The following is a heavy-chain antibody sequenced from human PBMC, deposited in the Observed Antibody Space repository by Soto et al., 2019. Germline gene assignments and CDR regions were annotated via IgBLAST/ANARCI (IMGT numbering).Heavy chain of an antibody. CDR1: GGSISSYY. D-gene: IGHD6-13*01. J-gene: IGHJ6*02. CDR3: AREGIASYGMDV. V-gene: IGHV4-59*01. Sequence: PSETLSLTCTVSGGSISSYYWSWIQQPPGKGLEWIGYIYYSGSTNYNPSLKSRVTISVDTSKNQFSLKLSSVTAADTAVYYCAREGIASYGMDVWGHGTTVTAS. CDR2: IYYSGST.